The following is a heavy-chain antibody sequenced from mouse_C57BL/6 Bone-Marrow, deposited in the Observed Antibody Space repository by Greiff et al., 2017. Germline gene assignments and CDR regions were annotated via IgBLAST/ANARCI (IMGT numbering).Heavy chain of an antibody. CDR3: AKGRWLRPYYYAMDY. CDR2: IWRGGST. J-gene: IGHJ4*01. V-gene: IGHV2-5*01. D-gene: IGHD2-2*01. Sequence: VQLQQPGPGLVQPSQSLSITCTVSGFSLTSYGVHWVRQSPGKGLEWLGVIWRGGSTDYNAAFMSRLSTTKDNSKSQVFFNMNRLQADDTAIYDGAKGRWLRPYYYAMDYWGQGTSVTVSS. CDR1: GFSLTSYG.